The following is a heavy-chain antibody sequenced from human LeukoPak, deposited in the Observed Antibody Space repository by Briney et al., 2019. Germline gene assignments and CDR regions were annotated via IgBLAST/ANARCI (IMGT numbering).Heavy chain of an antibody. CDR3: ASASSSTPYYSYGMDG. D-gene: IGHD6-6*01. CDR2: IYYSGST. V-gene: IGHV4-59*08. Sequence: SETLSLTCTVSGGSISSYYWSWIRRPPGKGLEWIGYIYYSGSTNYNPSLKSRVTISVDTSKNQFSLKLSSVTAADTAVYYCASASSSTPYYSYGMDGGGQGTTVTVS. CDR1: GGSISSYY. J-gene: IGHJ6*02.